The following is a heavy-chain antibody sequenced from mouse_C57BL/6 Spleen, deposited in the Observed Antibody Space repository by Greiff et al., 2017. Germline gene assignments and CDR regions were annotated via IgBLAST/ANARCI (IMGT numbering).Heavy chain of an antibody. V-gene: IGHV1-69*01. J-gene: IGHJ2*01. Sequence: QVQLQQPGAELVMPGASVKLSCKASGYTFTSYWMHWVKQRPGQGLEWIGEIDPSDSYTNYNQKFKGKSTLTVDKSSSTAYMQLSSLTSEDSAVYYCARSPVITTVVATSYFDYWGQGTTLTVSS. CDR1: GYTFTSYW. CDR2: IDPSDSYT. D-gene: IGHD1-1*01. CDR3: ARSPVITTVVATSYFDY.